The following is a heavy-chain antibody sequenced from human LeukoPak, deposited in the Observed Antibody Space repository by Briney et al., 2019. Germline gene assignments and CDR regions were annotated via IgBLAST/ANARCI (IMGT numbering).Heavy chain of an antibody. J-gene: IGHJ4*02. Sequence: GGSLRLSCAASGFTFNNCWMHWVRQPPGRGLVWVSGLNSDGTSTTYADSVKGRFTISRDNSKNTLYLQMNSLRAEDTAVYFCAREHSGSYGLDYWGQGTLATVSS. CDR3: AREHSGSYGLDY. CDR1: GFTFNNCW. V-gene: IGHV3-74*01. CDR2: LNSDGTST. D-gene: IGHD1-26*01.